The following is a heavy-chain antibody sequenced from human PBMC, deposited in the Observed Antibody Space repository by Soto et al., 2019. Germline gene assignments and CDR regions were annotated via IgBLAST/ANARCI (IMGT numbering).Heavy chain of an antibody. CDR3: AKMSSENYYDPVFS. V-gene: IGHV3-11*01. Sequence: QVQLVESGGGVVKTSGSLRIACAASGFTFSDYYMSWVRQAPGKGLEWVSYISSSGNTIYYADSVKGRFTISRGNAKNSVYLQMNSLRAEDTALYFCAKMSSENYYDPVFSWGQGTLVTVSS. J-gene: IGHJ5*02. CDR2: ISSSGNTI. CDR1: GFTFSDYY. D-gene: IGHD3-22*01.